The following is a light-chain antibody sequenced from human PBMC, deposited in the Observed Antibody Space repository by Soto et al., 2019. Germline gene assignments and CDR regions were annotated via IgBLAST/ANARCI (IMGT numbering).Light chain of an antibody. V-gene: IGLV2-14*01. J-gene: IGLJ2*01. CDR2: EVR. Sequence: QSVLTQPASVSGSPGQSITISCTGTSSDVGDYKFVSWCQQHPGKVPKLMIYEVRNRPSGVSNRFSGSKSGNTASLTISGLQAEDEADYYCTSYTTSSIPVVFGGGTKLTVL. CDR3: TSYTTSSIPVV. CDR1: SSDVGDYKF.